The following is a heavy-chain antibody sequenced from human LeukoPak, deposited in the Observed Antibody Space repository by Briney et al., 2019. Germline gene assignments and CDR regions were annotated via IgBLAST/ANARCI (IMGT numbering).Heavy chain of an antibody. CDR3: AKEYGGPVVVPAAIPRLSSGYYYMDV. J-gene: IGHJ6*03. Sequence: GGSLRLSCAASGFTFSSYGMHWVRQAPGKGLEWVVFIRYDGSNKYYADSVKGRFTISRDNSKNPLYLQMNSLRAEDTAVYYCAKEYGGPVVVPAAIPRLSSGYYYMDVWGKGTTVTVSS. V-gene: IGHV3-30*02. CDR2: IRYDGSNK. D-gene: IGHD2-2*02. CDR1: GFTFSSYG.